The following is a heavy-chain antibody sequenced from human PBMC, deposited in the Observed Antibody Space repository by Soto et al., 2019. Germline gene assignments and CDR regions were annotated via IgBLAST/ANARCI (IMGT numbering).Heavy chain of an antibody. Sequence: SETLSLTCAVYGGCLSGYYWSWIRQPPGKGLEWIGEINHSGSTNYNPSLKSRVTISVDTSKNQFSLKLSSVTAADTAVYYCAIDYTGMVTASFDFCGEGPLVTFS. CDR2: INHSGST. CDR1: GGCLSGYY. D-gene: IGHD5-18*01. V-gene: IGHV4-34*01. CDR3: AIDYTGMVTASFDF. J-gene: IGHJ4*02.